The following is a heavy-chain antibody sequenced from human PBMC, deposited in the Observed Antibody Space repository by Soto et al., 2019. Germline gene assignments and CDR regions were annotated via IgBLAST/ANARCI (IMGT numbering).Heavy chain of an antibody. V-gene: IGHV3-48*01. J-gene: IGHJ4*02. CDR2: IFVTGGTI. Sequence: PGGFLRLSCVASGFTFSSYSMVWVRQAPGKGLEWVSYIFVTGGTIYYADSVKGRFTISRDNSKNTLYLQMNSLRAEDTAVYYCARGESITMLRGALRVGYFDYWGPGTLVTVSS. D-gene: IGHD3-10*01. CDR1: GFTFSSYS. CDR3: ARGESITMLRGALRVGYFDY.